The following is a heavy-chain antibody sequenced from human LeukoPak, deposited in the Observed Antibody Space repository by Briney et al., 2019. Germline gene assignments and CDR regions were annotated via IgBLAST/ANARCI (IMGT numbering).Heavy chain of an antibody. Sequence: GASVKVSCKVSGYALTELSMHWVRQAPGKGLEWMGGFDPEDGETIYAQKFQGRVTMTGDTSTDTAYMELSSLRSEDTAVYYCATEASRELLSWFDPWGQGTLVTVSS. CDR1: GYALTELS. CDR2: FDPEDGET. J-gene: IGHJ5*02. CDR3: ATEASRELLSWFDP. V-gene: IGHV1-24*01. D-gene: IGHD1-26*01.